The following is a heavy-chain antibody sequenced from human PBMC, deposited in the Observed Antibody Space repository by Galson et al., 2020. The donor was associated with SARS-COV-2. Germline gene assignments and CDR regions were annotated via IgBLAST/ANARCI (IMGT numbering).Heavy chain of an antibody. Sequence: SETLSLTCTVSGVSISSYYWSWIRQPAGKGLEWIGRIYTSGSTNYNPSLKSRVTMSVDTSKNQFSLKLSSVTAADTAVYYCAREGSRCSSTSCYRLYYYYGMDVWGQGTTVTVSS. V-gene: IGHV4-4*07. J-gene: IGHJ6*02. CDR1: GVSISSYY. D-gene: IGHD2-2*02. CDR2: IYTSGST. CDR3: AREGSRCSSTSCYRLYYYYGMDV.